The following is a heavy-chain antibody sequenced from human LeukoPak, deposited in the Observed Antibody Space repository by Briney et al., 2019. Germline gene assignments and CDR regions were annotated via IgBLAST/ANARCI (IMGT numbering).Heavy chain of an antibody. CDR3: DLIPGLSP. J-gene: IGHJ5*02. V-gene: IGHV3-21*04. Sequence: GGSLRLSCAASGFTFSSYSMNWVRQAPGKGLEWVSSISSSSSYIYYADSVKGRFTISRDNSKNTLYLQMNSLRAEDTAVYYCDLIPGLSPWGQGTLVTVSS. D-gene: IGHD1-14*01. CDR1: GFTFSSYS. CDR2: ISSSSSYI.